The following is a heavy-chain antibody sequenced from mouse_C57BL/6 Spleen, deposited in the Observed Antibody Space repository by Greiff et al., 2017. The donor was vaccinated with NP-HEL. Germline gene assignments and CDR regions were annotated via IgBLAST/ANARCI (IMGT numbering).Heavy chain of an antibody. D-gene: IGHD2-1*01. J-gene: IGHJ4*01. CDR3: AYPPIDGNGAMEY. CDR1: GFSLTSYG. CDR2: IWSGGST. V-gene: IGHV2-2*01. Sequence: VQLQQSGPGLVQPSQSLSITCTVSGFSLTSYGVHWVRQSPGKGLEWLGVIWSGGSTDYNAAFISRLSISKDNSKSQVFFKMNRLQADDTAIYYCAYPPIDGNGAMEYWGQGTSVTVSS.